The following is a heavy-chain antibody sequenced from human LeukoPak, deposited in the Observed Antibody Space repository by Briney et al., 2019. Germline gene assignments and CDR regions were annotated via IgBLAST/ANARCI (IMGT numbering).Heavy chain of an antibody. J-gene: IGHJ5*02. V-gene: IGHV4-34*01. CDR1: GGSFSGYY. CDR2: INHSGST. Sequence: SETLSLTCAVYGGSFSGYYWSWIRQPPGKGLEWIGEINHSGSTNYNPSLKSRVTISVDTSKNQFSLKLNSVTAADTAVYYCARNKYYYGSGNYGVPNWFDPWGQGTLVTVSS. CDR3: ARNKYYYGSGNYGVPNWFDP. D-gene: IGHD3-10*01.